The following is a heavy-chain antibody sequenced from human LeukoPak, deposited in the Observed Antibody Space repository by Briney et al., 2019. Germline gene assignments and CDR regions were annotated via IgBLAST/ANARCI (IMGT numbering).Heavy chain of an antibody. CDR1: GFTFSRYG. Sequence: PGGSLRLSCAASGFTFSRYGMHWVRRAPGKGLEWVAVIWYDGSNRYYADSVKGRFTISRDNSKSTLYLQMNSLRAEDTAVYYCARSSDSSGYEAFDVWGQGTMVTVSS. J-gene: IGHJ3*01. D-gene: IGHD3-22*01. CDR2: IWYDGSNR. CDR3: ARSSDSSGYEAFDV. V-gene: IGHV3-33*01.